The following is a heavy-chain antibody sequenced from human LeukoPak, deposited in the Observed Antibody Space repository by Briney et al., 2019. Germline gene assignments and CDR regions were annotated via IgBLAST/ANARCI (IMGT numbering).Heavy chain of an antibody. CDR2: IYWDDDK. V-gene: IGHV2-5*02. CDR1: GFSLSTSGVG. CDR3: AHRGGCSGGSCYGDAFDI. D-gene: IGHD2-15*01. Sequence: SGPTLVKPTQTLTLTCTFSGFSLSTSGVGVGWIRQPPGKALEWRALIYWDDDKRYSPSLKSRLTITKDTSKNQVVLTMTNMDPVDTATYYCAHRGGCSGGSCYGDAFDIWGQGTMVTVSS. J-gene: IGHJ3*02.